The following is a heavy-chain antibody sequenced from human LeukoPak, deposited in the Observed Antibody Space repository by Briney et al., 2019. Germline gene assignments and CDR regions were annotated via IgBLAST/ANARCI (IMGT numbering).Heavy chain of an antibody. CDR1: GGTFSSYA. CDR2: IIPILGTA. J-gene: IGHJ4*02. D-gene: IGHD3-22*01. V-gene: IGHV1-69*04. Sequence: ASVKVSCKASGGTFSSYAISWVRQAPGQGLEWMGRIIPILGTANYAQKFQGRVTITADKSTSTAYMELSSLRSEDTAVYYCARDGAYDSSGYPDYWGQGTLVTVSS. CDR3: ARDGAYDSSGYPDY.